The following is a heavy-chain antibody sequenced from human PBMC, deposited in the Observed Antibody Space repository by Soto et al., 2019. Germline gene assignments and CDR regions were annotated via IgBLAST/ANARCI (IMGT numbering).Heavy chain of an antibody. V-gene: IGHV4-39*01. CDR2: MDYRGST. CDR1: GGSISRSSYF. Sequence: SETLSLTCAVSGGSISRSSYFWAWIRQPPGKGLEWIASMDYRGSTYYNPSLKSRATISIDTSKNQLSLKLTSVATADTAVYYCSRRAPEGFDPWGQGTLVTVS. J-gene: IGHJ5*02. CDR3: SRRAPEGFDP.